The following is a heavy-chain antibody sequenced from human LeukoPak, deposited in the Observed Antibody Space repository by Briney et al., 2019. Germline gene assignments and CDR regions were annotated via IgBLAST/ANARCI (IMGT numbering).Heavy chain of an antibody. CDR3: ATQDIVVVRFDY. D-gene: IGHD2-2*01. Sequence: ASVKVSCKASGYTFTSYGISWVRQAPGQGLEWMGWISAYNGNTNYAQKLQGRVTMTTDTSTSTAYMELRSLRSDDTAVYYCATQDIVVVRFDYWGQGTLVTVSS. CDR2: ISAYNGNT. V-gene: IGHV1-18*01. CDR1: GYTFTSYG. J-gene: IGHJ4*02.